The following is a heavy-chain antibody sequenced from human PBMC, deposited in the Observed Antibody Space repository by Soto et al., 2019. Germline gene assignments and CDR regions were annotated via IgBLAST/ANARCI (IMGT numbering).Heavy chain of an antibody. D-gene: IGHD6-13*01. J-gene: IGHJ6*03. CDR3: ARGGSSSWYSMAYYYYYYMDV. CDR1: GFTFSSYW. Sequence: PGGSLRLSCAASGFTFSSYWMHWVRQAPGKGLVWVSRINSDGSSTSYADSVKGRFTISRDNAKNTLYLQMNSLRAEDTAVYYCARGGSSSWYSMAYYYYYYMDVWGKGTTVTVSS. V-gene: IGHV3-74*01. CDR2: INSDGSST.